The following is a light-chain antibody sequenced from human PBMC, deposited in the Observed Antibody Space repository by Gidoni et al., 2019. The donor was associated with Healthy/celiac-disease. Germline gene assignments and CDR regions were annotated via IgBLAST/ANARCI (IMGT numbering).Light chain of an antibody. CDR1: SSDVGGYNY. CDR2: EVS. Sequence: QSALTQPASVSGSPGQSITISCTGTSSDVGGYNYVSWYQQHPGKAPKLMIYEVSNRPSGVSNRFSGSKSGNTASLTISGLQAEDEADYYCSSYTSSSTRGVFGGGTKLT. CDR3: SSYTSSSTRGV. V-gene: IGLV2-14*01. J-gene: IGLJ3*02.